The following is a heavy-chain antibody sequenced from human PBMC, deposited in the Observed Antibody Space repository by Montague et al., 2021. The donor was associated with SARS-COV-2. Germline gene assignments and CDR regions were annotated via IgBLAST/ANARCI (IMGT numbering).Heavy chain of an antibody. J-gene: IGHJ3*02. CDR1: GGSIRSTTYY. CDR3: ARLEPTRGVIIRGAFHI. D-gene: IGHD3-10*01. CDR2: IYYSGSA. Sequence: SETLSLTCTVSGGSIRSTTYYWGWIRQSPGKGLEWIGTIYYSGSAYYXPSLKSRVTISVDTSKDQFSLKLNSVTATDTAVYYCARLEPTRGVIIRGAFHIWGQGTKVTVSS. V-gene: IGHV4-39*01.